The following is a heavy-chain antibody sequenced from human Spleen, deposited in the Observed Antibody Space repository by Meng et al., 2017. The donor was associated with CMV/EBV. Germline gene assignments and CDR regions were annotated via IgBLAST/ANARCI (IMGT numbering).Heavy chain of an antibody. Sequence: GGSLRLSCKASGYTFTTSWIGWVRQMPGKGLEWMGIIYLGDSDIRYSPSFQGQVTISADKTISTAYLQWSSLKASDTAMYYCARPRTLVGAFDIWGQGTKVTVSS. CDR2: IYLGDSDI. CDR3: ARPRTLVGAFDI. D-gene: IGHD2-2*01. J-gene: IGHJ3*02. CDR1: GYTFTTSW. V-gene: IGHV5-51*01.